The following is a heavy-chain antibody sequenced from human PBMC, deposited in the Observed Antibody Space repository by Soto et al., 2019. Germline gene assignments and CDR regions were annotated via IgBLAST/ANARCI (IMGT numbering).Heavy chain of an antibody. J-gene: IGHJ4*02. D-gene: IGHD5-18*01. CDR3: ARGGIQLSYAFDY. Sequence: HSETLSLTCSVSGTSVSNYYWSWIRQPAGKGLEHIGRIHTSGSTSYNPSLKSRVTMSMDTSQTQIYLNLTSVTAADTAVYYCARGGIQLSYAFDYWGPGILVTVSS. CDR2: IHTSGST. V-gene: IGHV4-4*07. CDR1: GTSVSNYY.